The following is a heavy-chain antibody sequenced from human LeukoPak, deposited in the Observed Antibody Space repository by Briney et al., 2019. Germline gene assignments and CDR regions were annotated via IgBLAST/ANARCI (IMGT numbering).Heavy chain of an antibody. CDR3: IRDFRSADL. J-gene: IGHJ5*02. V-gene: IGHV3-74*01. CDR1: GFTFSNYW. Sequence: GGSLRLSCVASGFTFSNYWMHWVRQPPGKGLVWVSRIYVDGRTTNYADSVKGRFTISRGNAKNTVYLEMNSLSVEDTATYYCIRDFRSADLWGQGTLVTVTS. CDR2: IYVDGRTT.